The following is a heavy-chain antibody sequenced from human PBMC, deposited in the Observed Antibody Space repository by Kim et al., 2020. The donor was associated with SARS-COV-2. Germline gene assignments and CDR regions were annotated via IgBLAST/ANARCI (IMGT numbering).Heavy chain of an antibody. V-gene: IGHV1-46*01. J-gene: IGHJ4*02. Sequence: ASVKVSCKASGYTFTSYYMHWVRQAPGQGLEWMGIINPSGGSTSYAQKFQGRVTMTRDTSTSTVYMELSSLRSEDTAVYYCARDLNSGYDYGDYFDYWGQGTLVTVSS. D-gene: IGHD5-12*01. CDR3: ARDLNSGYDYGDYFDY. CDR2: INPSGGST. CDR1: GYTFTSYY.